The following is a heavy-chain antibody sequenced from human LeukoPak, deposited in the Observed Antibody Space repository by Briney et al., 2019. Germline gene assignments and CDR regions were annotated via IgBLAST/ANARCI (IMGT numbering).Heavy chain of an antibody. CDR1: GFTFSSYG. CDR3: AKGRQEYYYDSSGYTDY. J-gene: IGHJ4*02. CDR2: ISGSGGST. Sequence: GGSLRLSCAASGFTFSSYGMSWVRQAPGKGLEWVSAISGSGGSTYYADSVKGRFTISRDNSKNTLYLQMNSLRAEDTAVYYCAKGRQEYYYDSSGYTDYWGQGTLVTVSS. V-gene: IGHV3-23*01. D-gene: IGHD3-22*01.